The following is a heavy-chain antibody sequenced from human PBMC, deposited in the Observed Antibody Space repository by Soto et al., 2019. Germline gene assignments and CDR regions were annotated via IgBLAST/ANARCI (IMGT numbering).Heavy chain of an antibody. D-gene: IGHD4-17*01. CDR2: ISGSGGST. Sequence: GGSLRLSCAASGFTFSSYAMSWVRQAPGKGREWVSAISGSGGSTYYADSVKGRFTIARDNSKNTLYLQMNSLRAEDTAVYYCAKLDYGDYAGAFDIWGQGTMVTVSS. CDR3: AKLDYGDYAGAFDI. V-gene: IGHV3-23*01. CDR1: GFTFSSYA. J-gene: IGHJ3*02.